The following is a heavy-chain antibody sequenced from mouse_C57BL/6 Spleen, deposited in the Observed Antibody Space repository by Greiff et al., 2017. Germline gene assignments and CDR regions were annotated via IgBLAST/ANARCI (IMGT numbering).Heavy chain of an antibody. CDR2: INPYNGGT. V-gene: IGHV1-19*01. Sequence: EVKLQESGPVLVKPGASVKMSCKASGYTFTDYYMNWVKQSHGKSLEWIGVINPYNGGTSYNQKFKGKATLTVDKSSSTAYMELNSLTSEDSAVYYCARGGNYAMDYWGQGTSVTVAS. CDR3: ARGGNYAMDY. CDR1: GYTFTDYY. D-gene: IGHD6-1*01. J-gene: IGHJ4*01.